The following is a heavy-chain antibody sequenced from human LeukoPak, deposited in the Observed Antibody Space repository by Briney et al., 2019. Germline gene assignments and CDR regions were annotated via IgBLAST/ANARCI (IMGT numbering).Heavy chain of an antibody. V-gene: IGHV4-59*08. CDR3: ARGPYYYDSSGSFDY. J-gene: IGHJ4*02. CDR2: IYYSGYT. Sequence: SETLSLTCTVSGGSISSYYWSWIRQPPGKGLEWIGYIYYSGYTNYNPSLKSRVTISVDTSKNQFSLKLTSVTAADTAVYYCARGPYYYDSSGSFDYWGQGTLVTVSS. D-gene: IGHD3-22*01. CDR1: GGSISSYY.